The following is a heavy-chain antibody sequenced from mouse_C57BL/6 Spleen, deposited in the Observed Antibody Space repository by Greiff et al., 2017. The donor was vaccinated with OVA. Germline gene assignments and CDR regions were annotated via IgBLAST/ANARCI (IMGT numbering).Heavy chain of an antibody. Sequence: QVQLQQPGAELVKPGASVKLSCKASGYTFTSYWMHWVKQRPGQGLEWIGMIHPNSGSTNYNEKFKSKATLTVDKSSSTAYMQLSSLTSEDSAVYDCARDSTTVVVPYAMDYWGQGTSVTVSS. D-gene: IGHD1-1*01. CDR3: ARDSTTVVVPYAMDY. J-gene: IGHJ4*01. V-gene: IGHV1-64*01. CDR2: IHPNSGST. CDR1: GYTFTSYW.